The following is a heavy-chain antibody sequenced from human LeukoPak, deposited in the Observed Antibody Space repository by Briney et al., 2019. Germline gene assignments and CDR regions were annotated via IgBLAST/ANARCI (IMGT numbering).Heavy chain of an antibody. CDR2: ISWNSGSI. Sequence: GGSLRLSCAASGFTFDDYAMHWVRQAPGKGLEWVSGISWNSGSIGYADSVKGRFTISRDNAKNSLYLQTNRLRAEEMAVYYCARGQHYCDRSGHDYWGQGTLVTVSS. D-gene: IGHD3-22*01. V-gene: IGHV3-9*03. CDR3: ARGQHYCDRSGHDY. J-gene: IGHJ4*02. CDR1: GFTFDDYA.